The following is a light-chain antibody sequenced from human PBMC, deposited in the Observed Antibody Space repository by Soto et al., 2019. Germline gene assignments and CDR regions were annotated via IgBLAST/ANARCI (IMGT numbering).Light chain of an antibody. CDR2: HAS. Sequence: DIPMTQSPSPLPASLGDRVTLTCRASQSISNWLAWYQQKPGTAPKVLIYHASNLQSGVPSRFSGSGSGTEFTLTISSLQPDDFATYYCQHYSGYPWTFGQGTKVDI. J-gene: IGKJ1*01. CDR1: QSISNW. V-gene: IGKV1-5*01. CDR3: QHYSGYPWT.